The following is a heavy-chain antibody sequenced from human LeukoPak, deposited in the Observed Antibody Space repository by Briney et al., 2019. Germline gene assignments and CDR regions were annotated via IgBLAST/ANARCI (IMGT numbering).Heavy chain of an antibody. CDR3: VRVVVVVAATRLYIWFDP. J-gene: IGHJ5*02. Sequence: KPSEALSLTCTVSGGSISSYYWSWIRQPPGKGLEWIGYIYYSGSTNYNPSLKSRVTISVDTSKNQFSLKLSSVTAADTAVYYCVRVVVVVAATRLYIWFDPWGQGTLVTVSS. CDR1: GGSISSYY. V-gene: IGHV4-59*01. D-gene: IGHD2-15*01. CDR2: IYYSGST.